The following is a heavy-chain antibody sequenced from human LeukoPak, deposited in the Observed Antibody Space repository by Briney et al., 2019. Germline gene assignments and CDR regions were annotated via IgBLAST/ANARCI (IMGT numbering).Heavy chain of an antibody. D-gene: IGHD3-3*01. V-gene: IGHV3-30*18. CDR2: ISYDGSNK. Sequence: GRSLRLSCAASGFTFSSYGMHWVRQAPGKGLEWVAVISYDGSNKYYADSVKGRFTISRDNSKNTLYLQMNSLGAEDTAVYYCAKDRGIFGVVITYYFDYWGQGTLVTVSS. CDR1: GFTFSSYG. J-gene: IGHJ4*02. CDR3: AKDRGIFGVVITYYFDY.